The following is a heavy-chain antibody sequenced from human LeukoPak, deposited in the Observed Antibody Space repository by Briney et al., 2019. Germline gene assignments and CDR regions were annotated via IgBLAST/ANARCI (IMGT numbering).Heavy chain of an antibody. D-gene: IGHD2-2*01. CDR1: GYTFTGYY. CDR3: ARDAQFTVVVPAAKLNYMDV. Sequence: ASVKVSCKASGYTFTGYYIHWVRQAPGQGLEWMGWINPNNGGTNYAQKFEGRVIMTRDTSSTVYMEVRRLRSDDTAIYYCARDAQFTVVVPAAKLNYMDVWGKGTTVTVSS. V-gene: IGHV1-2*02. J-gene: IGHJ6*03. CDR2: INPNNGGT.